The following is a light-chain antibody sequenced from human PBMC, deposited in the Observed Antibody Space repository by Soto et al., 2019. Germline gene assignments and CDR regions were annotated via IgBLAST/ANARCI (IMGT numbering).Light chain of an antibody. Sequence: EIVMTQSPAPLSVSPGERATLSCRASQSVSSNLACHQQKPGQAPRLLIYGASTRATGIPARFSGSGSGTEFTLTISSLQSEDFAVYYCQQYNNWPLYTFGQGTKLEIK. J-gene: IGKJ2*01. CDR2: GAS. CDR3: QQYNNWPLYT. V-gene: IGKV3-15*01. CDR1: QSVSSN.